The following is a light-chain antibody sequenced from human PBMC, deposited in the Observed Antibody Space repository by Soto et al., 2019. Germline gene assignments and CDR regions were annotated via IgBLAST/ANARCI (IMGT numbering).Light chain of an antibody. J-gene: IGLJ1*01. CDR3: SAWDASLNGYV. Sequence: QSVLTQPPSAPGTPGQRVTISCSGSSSNIGSKTVNWYQQLPGTAPKLLIYSNYQRPSGVPDRFSGSKSGTSASLAISGLQSEDEADYYCSAWDASLNGYVFGNGTKVTVL. V-gene: IGLV1-44*01. CDR2: SNY. CDR1: SSNIGSKT.